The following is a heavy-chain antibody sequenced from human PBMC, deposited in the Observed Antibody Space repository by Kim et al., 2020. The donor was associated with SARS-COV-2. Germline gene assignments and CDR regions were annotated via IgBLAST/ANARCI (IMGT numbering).Heavy chain of an antibody. CDR2: ISASGVGT. D-gene: IGHD1-26*01. Sequence: GGSMRLSCVASGFTFNNYAMTWFRQAPGRGLEWLSTISASGVGTDYIDPARGRFTISRDNSKNMLYLQMNSLRAEDTAIFYCAKRRDGYYPDDYWGQGTPVTVSS. CDR1: GFTFNNYA. CDR3: AKRRDGYYPDDY. V-gene: IGHV3-23*01. J-gene: IGHJ4*02.